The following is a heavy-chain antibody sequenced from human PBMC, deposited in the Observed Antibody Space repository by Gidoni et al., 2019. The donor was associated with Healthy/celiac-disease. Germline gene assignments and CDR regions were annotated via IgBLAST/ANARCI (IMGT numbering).Heavy chain of an antibody. CDR1: GGSFSGYY. CDR3: ARVKVRGVMNY. J-gene: IGHJ4*02. V-gene: IGHV4-34*01. CDR2: INHSGST. Sequence: QVQLQQWGAGLLKPSETLSLTCAVYGGSFSGYYWSWIRQPPGKGLEWIGEINHSGSTNYNPSLKSRVTISVDTSKNQFSLKLSSVTAADTAVYYCARVKVRGVMNYWGQGTLVTVSS. D-gene: IGHD3-10*01.